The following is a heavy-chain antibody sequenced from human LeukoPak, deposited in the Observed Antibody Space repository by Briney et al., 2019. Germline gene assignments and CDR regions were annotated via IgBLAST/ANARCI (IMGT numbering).Heavy chain of an antibody. Sequence: ASVKVSCKASGGTFSSYAISWVRQAPGQGLEWMEWINPNSGGTNYAQKFQGRVTMTRDTSISTAYMELSRLRSDDTAVYYCARATAILAFDPWGQGTLVTVSS. CDR3: ARATAILAFDP. D-gene: IGHD2-21*01. J-gene: IGHJ5*02. V-gene: IGHV1-2*02. CDR2: INPNSGGT. CDR1: GGTFSSYA.